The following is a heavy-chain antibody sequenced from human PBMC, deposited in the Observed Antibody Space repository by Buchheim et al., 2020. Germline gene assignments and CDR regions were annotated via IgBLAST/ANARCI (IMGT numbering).Heavy chain of an antibody. D-gene: IGHD2-21*02. V-gene: IGHV4-31*03. CDR3: ASSSGRYCGGDCFIFDY. Sequence: QVQLQESGPGLVKPSQTLSLTCTVSGGSIRSGGYYWSWIRQHPGKGLEWIGYIYYSGSTYYNPSLKSRVTISVDTSKNQFSLKLSSVTAADTAVYYCASSSGRYCGGDCFIFDYWGQGTL. CDR1: GGSIRSGGYY. J-gene: IGHJ4*02. CDR2: IYYSGST.